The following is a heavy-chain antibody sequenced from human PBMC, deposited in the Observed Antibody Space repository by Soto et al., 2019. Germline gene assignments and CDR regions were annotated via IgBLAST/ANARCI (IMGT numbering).Heavy chain of an antibody. D-gene: IGHD6-13*01. CDR1: GFTFSSYA. CDR2: ISGSGDST. J-gene: IGHJ4*02. CDR3: GRRSSSWYFDC. Sequence: EVQLLESGGGLVQPGGSLRLSCAASGFTFSSYAMNWVRQAPGKGLEWVSVISGSGDSTYYADSVKGRFTISRDNSKNSPYLEMNSLRADATAVYDCGRRSSSWYFDCWGQGTLVTVSS. V-gene: IGHV3-23*01.